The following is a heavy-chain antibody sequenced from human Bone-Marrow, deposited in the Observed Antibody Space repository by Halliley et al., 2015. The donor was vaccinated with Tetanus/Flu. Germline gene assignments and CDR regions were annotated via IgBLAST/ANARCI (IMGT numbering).Heavy chain of an antibody. CDR3: TRESRWLQLGTFDF. V-gene: IGHV3-74*01. CDR2: IKPYGGTT. D-gene: IGHD5-12*01. Sequence: SRIKPYGGTTNCADPVRGRFTVSRDNTKKTLFLQMTTLRADDTAVYYCTRESRWLQLGTFDFWGQGTLVPVSS. J-gene: IGHJ4*02.